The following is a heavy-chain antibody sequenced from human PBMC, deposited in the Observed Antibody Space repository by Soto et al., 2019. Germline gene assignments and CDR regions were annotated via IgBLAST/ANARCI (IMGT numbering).Heavy chain of an antibody. V-gene: IGHV2-70*01. D-gene: IGHD6-13*01. CDR2: IDWDDDK. CDR3: SRSPGIAAAGYYYYYGMDV. J-gene: IGHJ6*02. CDR1: GFSLSTSGMC. Sequence: SGPTLVNPTQTLTLTCTFSGFSLSTSGMCVSWIRQPPGKALEWLALIDWDDDKYYSTSLKTRLTISKDTSKNQVVLTMTNMDPVDTATSYCSRSPGIAAAGYYYYYGMDVWGQGTTVTVSS.